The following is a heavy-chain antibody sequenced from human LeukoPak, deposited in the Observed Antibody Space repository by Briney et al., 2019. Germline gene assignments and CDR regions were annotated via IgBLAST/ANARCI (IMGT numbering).Heavy chain of an antibody. V-gene: IGHV1-3*01. CDR3: AREGYIAAAGRDYYYGMDV. CDR1: GYTFTSYA. J-gene: IGHJ6*02. CDR2: INAGNGNT. Sequence: ASVKVSCKASGYTFTSYAMHWVRQAPGQRLEWMGWINAGNGNTKYSQKFQGRVTITRDTSASTAYMELSSLRSEDTAVYCCAREGYIAAAGRDYYYGMDVWGQGTTVTVSS. D-gene: IGHD6-25*01.